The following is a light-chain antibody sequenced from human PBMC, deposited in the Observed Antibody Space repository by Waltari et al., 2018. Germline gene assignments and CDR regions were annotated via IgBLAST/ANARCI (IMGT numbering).Light chain of an antibody. V-gene: IGKV2-30*02. Sequence: DVVMTQSPLSLPVTLGQPASISCKSSQSLVHSDGNTHLNGFQQSPGQYPSRLVYKVSYRECWGPDRFSGSGSGTDFTLKISRVEAEDVGIYYCMQGTHWPYTFGQGTRLDIK. CDR3: MQGTHWPYT. J-gene: IGKJ2*01. CDR2: KVS. CDR1: QSLVHSDGNTH.